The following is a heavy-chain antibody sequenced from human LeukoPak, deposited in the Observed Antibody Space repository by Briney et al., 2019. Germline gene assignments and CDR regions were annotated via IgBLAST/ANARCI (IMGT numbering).Heavy chain of an antibody. V-gene: IGHV3-23*01. J-gene: IGHJ5*02. CDR2: ISGSGGST. CDR1: GFTFSSYA. D-gene: IGHD3-22*01. CDR3: AREYYYDSSGHNWFDP. Sequence: GGSLRLSCAASGFTFSSYAMSWVRQAPGKGLEWVSAISGSGGSTYYADSVKGRFTISRDNSKNTLYLQMNSLRAEDTAVYYCAREYYYDSSGHNWFDPWGQGTLVTVSS.